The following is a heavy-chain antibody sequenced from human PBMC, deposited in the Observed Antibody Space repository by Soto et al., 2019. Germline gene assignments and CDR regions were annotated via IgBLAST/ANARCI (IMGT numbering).Heavy chain of an antibody. CDR3: ARGYYDSSGYLGAFDI. D-gene: IGHD3-22*01. CDR1: GDSVSSNSAA. J-gene: IGHJ3*02. Sequence: PSQTLSLTCAISGDSVSSNSAAWNWIRQSPSRGLEWLRRTYYRSKWYNDYAVSVKSRITINPDTSKNQFSLQLNSVTPEDTAVYYCARGYYDSSGYLGAFDIWGQGTMVTVSS. V-gene: IGHV6-1*01. CDR2: TYYRSKWYN.